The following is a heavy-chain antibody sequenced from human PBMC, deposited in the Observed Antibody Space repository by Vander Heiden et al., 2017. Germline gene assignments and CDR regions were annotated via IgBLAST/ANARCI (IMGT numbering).Heavy chain of an antibody. CDR1: GFPFSTYT. CDR2: ISSSGTFT. D-gene: IGHD4-17*01. V-gene: IGHV3-21*01. Sequence: VQLVESGGGLVKPGGALRFSCAASGFPFSTYTMNGVRQAPGKGLEWISLISSSGTFTYHADSVKGRFTISRDNAMNSLYLQMNSLRGDDTAVYYCARLTHGDYDSPFDHWGQGTLVTVSS. J-gene: IGHJ4*02. CDR3: ARLTHGDYDSPFDH.